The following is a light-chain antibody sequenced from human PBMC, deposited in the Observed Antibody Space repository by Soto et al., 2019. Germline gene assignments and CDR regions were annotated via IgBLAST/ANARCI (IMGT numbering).Light chain of an antibody. CDR2: GAS. V-gene: IGKV3-20*01. J-gene: IGKJ1*01. CDR1: QSVSSSY. CDR3: QQYGSSPSWT. Sequence: EIVLTQSPGTLSLSPGERATLSCRASQSVSSSYLAWYQQKPGQPPRLLIYGASRRATGIPDRFSGSGSGSDFTLTISRLEPEDFAVYYCQQYGSSPSWTFGQGTKVDIK.